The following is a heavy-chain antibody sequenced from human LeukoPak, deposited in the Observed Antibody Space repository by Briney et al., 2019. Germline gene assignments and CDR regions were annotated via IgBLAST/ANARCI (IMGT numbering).Heavy chain of an antibody. Sequence: GGSLRLSCAASGFTVSSNYMSWVRQAPGKGLEWVSAISGSGGSTYYADSVKGRFTISRDNSKNTLYLQMNSLRAEDTAVYYCAKARHGYCSGGSCPAADYWGQGTLVTVSS. CDR2: ISGSGGST. CDR3: AKARHGYCSGGSCPAADY. CDR1: GFTVSSNY. D-gene: IGHD2-15*01. J-gene: IGHJ4*02. V-gene: IGHV3-23*01.